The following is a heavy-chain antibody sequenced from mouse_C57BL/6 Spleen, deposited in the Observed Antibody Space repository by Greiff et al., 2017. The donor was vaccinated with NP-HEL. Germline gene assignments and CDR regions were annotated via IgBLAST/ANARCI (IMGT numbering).Heavy chain of an antibody. CDR3: ARDYHWYFDV. CDR1: GYSFTSYY. J-gene: IGHJ1*03. D-gene: IGHD5-5*01. CDR2: IYPGSGNT. Sequence: VQLQQSGPELVKPGASVKISCKASGYSFTSYYIHWVKQRPGQGLEWIGWIYPGSGNTKYNEKFKGKATLTADTSSSTAYMQLSSLTSEDSAVYYCARDYHWYFDVWGTGTTVTVSS. V-gene: IGHV1-66*01.